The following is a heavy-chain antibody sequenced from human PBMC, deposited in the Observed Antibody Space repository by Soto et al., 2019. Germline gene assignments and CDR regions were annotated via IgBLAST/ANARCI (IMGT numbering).Heavy chain of an antibody. CDR1: GYPFSAFD. D-gene: IGHD2-15*01. J-gene: IGHJ4*02. CDR3: VRQPGGVATPGDDY. V-gene: IGHV1-8*01. Sequence: QVQLVQSGAEVKKPGASVKVSCEASGYPFSAFDINWVRQAGGQGLEWMGWMNPDSGDTAFAQRFQDRITMTRSTSISTAYRELGRLPSADTAVYFCVRQPGGVATPGDDYWGQGTLVTVSS. CDR2: MNPDSGDT.